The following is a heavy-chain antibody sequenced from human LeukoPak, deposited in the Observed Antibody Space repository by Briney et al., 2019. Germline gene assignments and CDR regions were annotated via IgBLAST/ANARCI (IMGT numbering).Heavy chain of an antibody. D-gene: IGHD6-25*01. Sequence: SETLSLTCAVYGGSFSGYYWSWIRQPPGKGLEWIGEINHSGSTNYNPSLKGRVTISVDTSKNQFSLKLSSVTAADTAVYYCARGLSPGSGDYWGQGTLVTVSS. CDR1: GGSFSGYY. CDR2: INHSGST. J-gene: IGHJ4*02. V-gene: IGHV4-34*01. CDR3: ARGLSPGSGDY.